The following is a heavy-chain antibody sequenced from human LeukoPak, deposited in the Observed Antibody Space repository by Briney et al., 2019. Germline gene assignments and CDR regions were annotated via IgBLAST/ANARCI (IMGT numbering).Heavy chain of an antibody. V-gene: IGHV1-2*02. CDR1: GYTFIGYY. Sequence: ASVKVSCKASGYTFIGYYMHWVRQAPGQGLDWMGWINPNSGGTTYAQNFKGRVTMTWDTSISTAYMELSRLRSDDTAVYYCAREWELLRKYLYHWGQGTLVTVSS. CDR2: INPNSGGT. J-gene: IGHJ1*01. CDR3: AREWELLRKYLYH. D-gene: IGHD1-26*01.